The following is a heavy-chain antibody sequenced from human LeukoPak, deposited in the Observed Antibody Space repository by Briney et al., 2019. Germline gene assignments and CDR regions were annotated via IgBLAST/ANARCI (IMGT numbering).Heavy chain of an antibody. CDR2: ISSSGSYT. J-gene: IGHJ4*02. CDR3: AGGGRFGFDY. D-gene: IGHD3-3*01. CDR1: GFTFSDYY. V-gene: IGHV3-11*06. Sequence: PGGSLRLSCAASGFTFSDYYLIWIRQTPGKGLEWVSYISSSGSYTNYADSVKGRFTISRDNASNLLYLQMNSLRAEDTAVYYCAGGGRFGFDYWGQGTLVTVSS.